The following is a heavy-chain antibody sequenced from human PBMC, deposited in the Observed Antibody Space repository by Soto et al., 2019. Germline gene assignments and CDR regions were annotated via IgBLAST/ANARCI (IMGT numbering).Heavy chain of an antibody. V-gene: IGHV3-30-3*01. J-gene: IGHJ6*02. D-gene: IGHD3-10*01. CDR1: GFTFSSYA. CDR3: ARVMVRGVIADRYYYGMDV. Sequence: GGSLRLSCAASGFTFSSYAMHWVRQAPGKGLEWVAVISYDGSNKYYADSVKGRFTISRDNSKNTLYLQMNSLRAEDTAVYYCARVMVRGVIADRYYYGMDVWGQGTTVTVS. CDR2: ISYDGSNK.